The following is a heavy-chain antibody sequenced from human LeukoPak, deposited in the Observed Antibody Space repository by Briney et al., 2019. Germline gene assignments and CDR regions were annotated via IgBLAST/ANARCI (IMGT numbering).Heavy chain of an antibody. J-gene: IGHJ6*02. D-gene: IGHD4-11*01. Sequence: TGGSLRLSCAASGFTFSSYSMNWVRQAPGKGLEWVSSISSSSSYIYYADSVKGRFTISRDNAKNSLYLQMNSLRAEDTAVYYCARDLDYSNYEYYYYGMDVWGQGTTVTVSS. CDR3: ARDLDYSNYEYYYYGMDV. CDR2: ISSSSSYI. CDR1: GFTFSSYS. V-gene: IGHV3-21*01.